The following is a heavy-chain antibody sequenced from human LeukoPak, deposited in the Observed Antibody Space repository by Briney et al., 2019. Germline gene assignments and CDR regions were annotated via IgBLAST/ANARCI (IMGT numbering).Heavy chain of an antibody. V-gene: IGHV1-2*02. J-gene: IGHJ5*02. CDR1: GYPFIDFF. D-gene: IGHD6-13*01. CDR3: ARAHSSLSWFDP. Sequence: ASVKVSCKASGYPFIDFFIHWVRQAPGQGLEWMAWINPNTGGANFAQKFLGRVTMTRDTSINTAYMELTRLRSDDSAVYYRARAHSSLSWFDPWGQGTLVTVSS. CDR2: INPNTGGA.